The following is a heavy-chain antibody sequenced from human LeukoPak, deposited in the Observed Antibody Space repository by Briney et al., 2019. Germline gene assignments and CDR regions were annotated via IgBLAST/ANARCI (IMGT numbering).Heavy chain of an antibody. CDR2: ISGSGGTT. D-gene: IGHD6-19*01. CDR1: GFTFSSYA. Sequence: GGSLRLSCAASGFTFSSYAMTWVRQAPGKGLEWVSGISGSGGTTYYADSVKGRFTISRDNSKNTLYLQMNSLRAEDTAVYYCAKVWSGWYYFDYWGQGTLVTVSS. V-gene: IGHV3-23*01. J-gene: IGHJ4*02. CDR3: AKVWSGWYYFDY.